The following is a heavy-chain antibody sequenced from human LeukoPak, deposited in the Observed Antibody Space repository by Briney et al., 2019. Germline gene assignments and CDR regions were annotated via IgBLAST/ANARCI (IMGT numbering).Heavy chain of an antibody. CDR1: GGSISSSSYY. Sequence: SETLSLTCTVSGGSISSSSYYWGWIRQPPGRGLEWIGSIYYSGSTYYNPSLKSRVTISVDTSKNQFSLKLSSVTAADTAVYYCARNLIVGATPDYFDYWGQGTLVTVSS. CDR2: IYYSGST. V-gene: IGHV4-39*01. CDR3: ARNLIVGATPDYFDY. D-gene: IGHD1-26*01. J-gene: IGHJ4*02.